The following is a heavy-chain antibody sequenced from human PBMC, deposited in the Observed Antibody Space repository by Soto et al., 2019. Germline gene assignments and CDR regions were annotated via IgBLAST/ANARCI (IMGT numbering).Heavy chain of an antibody. CDR1: GGSISSYY. J-gene: IGHJ4*02. CDR3: ARASRAVLLWFGEESYFDY. D-gene: IGHD3-10*01. Sequence: PSGTLSLTCTGSGGSISSYYWSWIRQPPGKGLEWVGYIYCSGSTIYYPSLKSRVTISVDTSKNQFSLKLNSVTAADTAVYYCARASRAVLLWFGEESYFDYWGQGTLVTVSS. CDR2: IYCSGST. V-gene: IGHV4-4*08.